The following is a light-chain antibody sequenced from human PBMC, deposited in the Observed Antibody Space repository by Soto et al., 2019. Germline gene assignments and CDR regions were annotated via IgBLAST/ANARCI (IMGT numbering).Light chain of an antibody. CDR1: GSNVGYNS. J-gene: IGLJ1*01. V-gene: IGLV1-51*01. CDR3: GAWDDRLTAYV. Sequence: QSVLTQPPSLSAAPGQEVTISCSGSGSNVGYNSVSWYQQLPGTAPKLLIYDNYKRPSGIPARFSGSKSGTSAYLGITGLQTGDEADYYCGAWDDRLTAYVFGSGTKLTVL. CDR2: DNY.